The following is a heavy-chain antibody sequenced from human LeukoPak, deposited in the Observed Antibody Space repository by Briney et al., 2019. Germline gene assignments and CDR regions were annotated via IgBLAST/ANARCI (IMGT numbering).Heavy chain of an antibody. Sequence: GGSLRLSCAASGFTFSSYGMHWVRQAPDKGLEWVAVIWYDGSNKYYADSVKGRFTISRDNSKNTLYLQMNSLRAEDTAVYYCAREWVGEQWPNRDYWGQGTLVTVSS. CDR2: IWYDGSNK. CDR3: AREWVGEQWPNRDY. D-gene: IGHD3-10*01. V-gene: IGHV3-33*01. J-gene: IGHJ4*02. CDR1: GFTFSSYG.